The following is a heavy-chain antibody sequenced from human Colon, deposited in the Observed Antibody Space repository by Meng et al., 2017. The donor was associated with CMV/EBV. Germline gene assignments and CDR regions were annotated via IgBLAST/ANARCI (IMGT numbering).Heavy chain of an antibody. Sequence: GESLKISCAASGFTFSSYGMHWVRQAPGRGLEWVAFIRYDGSNKYYADSVKGRFTISRDNAKNSLYLQMNGLRAEDTAVYYCAKDISPVGGATGYHGMDVWGQGTTVTVSS. D-gene: IGHD1-26*01. CDR3: AKDISPVGGATGYHGMDV. J-gene: IGHJ6*02. CDR1: GFTFSSYG. V-gene: IGHV3-30*02. CDR2: IRYDGSNK.